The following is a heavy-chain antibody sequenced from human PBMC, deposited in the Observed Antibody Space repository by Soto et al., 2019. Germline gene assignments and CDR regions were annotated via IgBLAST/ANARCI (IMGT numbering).Heavy chain of an antibody. V-gene: IGHV4-31*03. J-gene: IGHJ5*02. CDR1: GGSISSGDYY. CDR3: ARWWSGSRQGFDP. D-gene: IGHD3-3*01. Sequence: QVQLQESGPGLVKPSQTLSLTCTVSGGSISSGDYYWSWIRQHPGKGLEWIGYIYYSGSTYYNPSXRXRFXISVDTSKNQFSLKLSSVTAADPAVYYCARWWSGSRQGFDPWGQGTLVTVSS. CDR2: IYYSGST.